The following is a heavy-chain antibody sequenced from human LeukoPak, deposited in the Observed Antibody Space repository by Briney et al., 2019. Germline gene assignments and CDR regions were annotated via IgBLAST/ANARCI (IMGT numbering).Heavy chain of an antibody. D-gene: IGHD3-10*01. CDR2: LSASGGTS. Sequence: GGSLRLSCATSGFTFSSYAMTWVRQAPGKGLVWVSALSASGGTSYYADSVKGRFTISRDTSKNTLYLQMNSLRADDTAVYYCAKDQTYYFGSGSYRHGMDVWGQGTTVTVSS. J-gene: IGHJ6*02. V-gene: IGHV3-23*01. CDR3: AKDQTYYFGSGSYRHGMDV. CDR1: GFTFSSYA.